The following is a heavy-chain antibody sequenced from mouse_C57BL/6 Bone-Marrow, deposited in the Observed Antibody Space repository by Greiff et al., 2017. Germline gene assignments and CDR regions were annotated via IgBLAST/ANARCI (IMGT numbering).Heavy chain of an antibody. V-gene: IGHV1-5*01. D-gene: IGHD1-1*01. J-gene: IGHJ4*01. Sequence: EVQLQESGPVLARPGASVKMSCKTSGYTFTSYWMHWVKQRPGQGLEWIGAIYPGNSDTSYNQKFKGKAKLTAVTSASTAYMELSSLTNEDSAVYYCTRENYGPYYYAMDYWGQGTSVTVSS. CDR1: GYTFTSYW. CDR2: IYPGNSDT. CDR3: TRENYGPYYYAMDY.